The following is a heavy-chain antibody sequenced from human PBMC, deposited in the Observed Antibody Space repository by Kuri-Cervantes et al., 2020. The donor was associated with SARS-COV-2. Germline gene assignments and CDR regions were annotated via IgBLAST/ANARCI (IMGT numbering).Heavy chain of an antibody. CDR1: GFTFSSYA. Sequence: GGSLRLSCAASGFTFSSYAMSWVHQAPGKGLEWVSAISGSGGSTYYADSVKGRFTISRDNSKNTLYLQMNSLRAEDTAVYYCAKADWANYYYYYGMDVWGQGTTVTVSS. CDR2: ISGSGGST. CDR3: AKADWANYYYYYGMDV. V-gene: IGHV3-23*01. J-gene: IGHJ6*02. D-gene: IGHD3-9*01.